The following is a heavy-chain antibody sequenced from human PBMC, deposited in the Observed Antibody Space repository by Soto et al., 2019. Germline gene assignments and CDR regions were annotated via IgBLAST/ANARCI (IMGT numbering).Heavy chain of an antibody. J-gene: IGHJ6*02. CDR1: GFTFSSYS. V-gene: IGHV3-21*01. D-gene: IGHD3-16*02. CDR2: ISSSSSYI. Sequence: EVQLVESGGGLVKPGGSLRLSCAASGFTFSSYSMNWVRQAPGKGLEWVSSISSSSSYIYYADSVKGRFTISSDNAKNSLYLQMNSLRAEDTAVYYCARSYDYVWGSYRNYYYYYGMDVWGQGTTVTVSS. CDR3: ARSYDYVWGSYRNYYYYYGMDV.